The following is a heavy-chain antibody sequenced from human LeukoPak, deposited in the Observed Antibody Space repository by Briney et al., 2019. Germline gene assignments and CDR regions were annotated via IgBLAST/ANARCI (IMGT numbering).Heavy chain of an antibody. J-gene: IGHJ3*02. D-gene: IGHD3-3*01. CDR2: ISGSGGST. V-gene: IGHV3-23*01. Sequence: PGGSLRLSCAASGFTFSSYAMSLVRQAPGKGLEWVSAISGSGGSTYYADSVKGRFTISRDNSKNTLYLQMNSLRAEDTAVYYCAKEATSINDFWSGYYPGLDAFDIWGQGTMVTVSS. CDR1: GFTFSSYA. CDR3: AKEATSINDFWSGYYPGLDAFDI.